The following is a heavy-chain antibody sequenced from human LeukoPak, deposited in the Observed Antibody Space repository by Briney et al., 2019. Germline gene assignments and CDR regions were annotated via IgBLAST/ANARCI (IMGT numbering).Heavy chain of an antibody. CDR3: AKDLGASGDYDY. CDR1: GFTFSSYA. V-gene: IGHV3-23*01. D-gene: IGHD4-17*01. CDR2: ISGSGGST. J-gene: IGHJ4*02. Sequence: GGPLRLSCAASGFTFSSYAMSWVRQAPGKGLEWVSAISGSGGSTYYADSVKGRFTISRDNSKNTLYLQMNSLRAEDTAVYYCAKDLGASGDYDYWGQGTLVTVSS.